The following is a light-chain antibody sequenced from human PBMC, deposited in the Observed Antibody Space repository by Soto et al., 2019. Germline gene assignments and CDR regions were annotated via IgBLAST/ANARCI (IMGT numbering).Light chain of an antibody. V-gene: IGKV3-15*01. J-gene: IGKJ1*01. Sequence: EMVMTQSPATLSVSPGERATLSCRASQSVSSNLAWYQQKPGQAPRLLIYGASTRATGIPARFSGSGSGTEFTLTISSLQSADFAVYYCQQYNNWPRTFGQGTQVEIK. CDR2: GAS. CDR1: QSVSSN. CDR3: QQYNNWPRT.